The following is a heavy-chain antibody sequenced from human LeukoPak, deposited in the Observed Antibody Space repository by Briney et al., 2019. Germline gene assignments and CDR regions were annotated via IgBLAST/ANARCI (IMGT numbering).Heavy chain of an antibody. J-gene: IGHJ4*02. CDR1: GFTFSSYG. Sequence: AGGSLRLSCAASGFTFSSYGMHWVRQAPGKGLEWVAVIWYDGSNKYYADSVKGRFTISRDNSKNTLYLQMNSLRAEDTAVYYCARDLTATGKIDYWGQGNLVTVSS. CDR2: IWYDGSNK. CDR3: ARDLTATGKIDY. D-gene: IGHD3-10*01. V-gene: IGHV3-33*01.